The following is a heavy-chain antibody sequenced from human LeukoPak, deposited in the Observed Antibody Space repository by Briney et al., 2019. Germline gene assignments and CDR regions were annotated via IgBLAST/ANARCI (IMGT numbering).Heavy chain of an antibody. CDR3: ARAPYFDFWTGYYFDY. V-gene: IGHV4-59*01. D-gene: IGHD3-3*01. CDR2: IYYSGST. J-gene: IGHJ4*02. CDR1: GGSFSGYY. Sequence: SETLSLTCAVYGGSFSGYYWSWIRQPPGKGLEWIGYIYYSGSTNYNPSLNSRVTISVDTSKNQFSLKLSSVTAADTAVYYCARAPYFDFWTGYYFDYWGQGTLVTVSS.